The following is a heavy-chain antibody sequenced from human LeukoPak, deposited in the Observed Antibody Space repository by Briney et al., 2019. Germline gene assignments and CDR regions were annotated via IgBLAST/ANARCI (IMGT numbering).Heavy chain of an antibody. CDR2: ISGSGGST. V-gene: IGHV3-23*01. Sequence: PGGSLRLSCAASGFTFSSYAMSWVRQAPGKGLEWVSAISGSGGSTYYADSVKGRFTISRNNSKNTLYLQMNSLRAEDTAVYYCARDQYGSGSYTTDYWGQGTLVTVSS. CDR1: GFTFSSYA. CDR3: ARDQYGSGSYTTDY. J-gene: IGHJ4*02. D-gene: IGHD3-10*01.